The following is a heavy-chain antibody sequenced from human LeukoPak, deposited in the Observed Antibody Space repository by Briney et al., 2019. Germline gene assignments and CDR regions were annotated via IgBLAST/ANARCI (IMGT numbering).Heavy chain of an antibody. V-gene: IGHV3-30*02. D-gene: IGHD6-19*01. CDR3: AKVYSSGWPNMYYFDY. Sequence: PGGSLRLSCAASGFTFSSYGMHWVRQAPGKGLEWVAFIRYDGSNKYYADSVKGRFTISRDNSKNTLYLQMNSLRAEDTAVYYCAKVYSSGWPNMYYFDYWGQGTLVTVSS. CDR1: GFTFSSYG. J-gene: IGHJ4*02. CDR2: IRYDGSNK.